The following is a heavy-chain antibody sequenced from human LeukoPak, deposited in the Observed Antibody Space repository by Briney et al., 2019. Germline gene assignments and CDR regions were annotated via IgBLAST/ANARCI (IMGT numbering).Heavy chain of an antibody. CDR3: AKARGIAAAGTGYGYFDY. D-gene: IGHD6-13*01. CDR2: ISYDGSNK. J-gene: IGHJ4*02. CDR1: GFTFSSYG. V-gene: IGHV3-30*18. Sequence: SGGSLRLSCAASGFTFSSYGMHWVRQAPGKGLEWVAVISYDGSNKYYADSVKGRFTISRDNSKNTLYLQMNSLRAEDTAVYYCAKARGIAAAGTGYGYFDYWGQGTLVTVSS.